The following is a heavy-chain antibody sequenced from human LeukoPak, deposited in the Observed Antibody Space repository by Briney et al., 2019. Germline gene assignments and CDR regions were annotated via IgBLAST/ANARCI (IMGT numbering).Heavy chain of an antibody. CDR2: IFPGDSNI. J-gene: IGHJ6*02. D-gene: IGHD2-15*01. V-gene: IGHV5-51*01. Sequence: GKSLKISCKGFGYRFPDYWIGWVRQMPGKGLEWMGIIFPGDSNIHYSPSFQGQVTISADNSLSTAYLQWSSLKASDTAMYYCVRHGLKGCSGGRCFLSFFYYGPDVWGQGSTVTVSS. CDR1: GYRFPDYW. CDR3: VRHGLKGCSGGRCFLSFFYYGPDV.